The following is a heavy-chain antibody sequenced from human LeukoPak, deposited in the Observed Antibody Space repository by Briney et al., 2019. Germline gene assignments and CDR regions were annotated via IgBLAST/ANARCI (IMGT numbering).Heavy chain of an antibody. CDR1: GFTFGDYA. D-gene: IGHD4-17*01. CDR2: IRSKIYGGAI. CDR3: ARDQLGGDPGNYYYYYMDV. J-gene: IGHJ6*03. Sequence: GGSLRLSCATSGFTFGDYAMSWFRQAPGKGLEWVGFIRSKIYGGAIEYAASVKGRFTILRDDSKSIAYLQMNSLRTEDTGLYYCARDQLGGDPGNYYYYYMDVWGKGTTVTVPS. V-gene: IGHV3-49*03.